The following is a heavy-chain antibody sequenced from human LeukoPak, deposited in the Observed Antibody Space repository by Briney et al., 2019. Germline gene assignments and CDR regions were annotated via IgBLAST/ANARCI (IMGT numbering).Heavy chain of an antibody. CDR3: ARLQFRMVRGVKDAFDI. Sequence: ASVKVSCKASGYTFTGYYMHWVRQAPGQGLEWMGWINPNSGGTNYAQKFQGRVTMTRDTSISTAYMELSRLRSDDTAVYYCARLQFRMVRGVKDAFDIWGQGTMVTVSS. CDR1: GYTFTGYY. J-gene: IGHJ3*02. D-gene: IGHD3-10*01. CDR2: INPNSGGT. V-gene: IGHV1-2*02.